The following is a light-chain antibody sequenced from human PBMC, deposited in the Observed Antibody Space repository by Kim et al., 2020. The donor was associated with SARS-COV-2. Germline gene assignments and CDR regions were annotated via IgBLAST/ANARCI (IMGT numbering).Light chain of an antibody. CDR3: SSYTSNNTWV. Sequence: QSALTQPASVSGSPGQSITISCTGTSSDVGGYKYISWYQQHPSKAPKNMIYDVSKRPSGVSNRFSGSKSGNTASLTISGLQTEDEADYYCSSYTSNNTWVFGGGTQLTVL. CDR1: SSDVGGYKY. V-gene: IGLV2-14*01. J-gene: IGLJ3*02. CDR2: DVS.